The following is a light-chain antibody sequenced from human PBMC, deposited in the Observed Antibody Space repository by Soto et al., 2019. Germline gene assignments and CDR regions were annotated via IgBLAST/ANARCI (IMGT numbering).Light chain of an antibody. CDR3: QQYNNWLALT. CDR2: GAS. J-gene: IGKJ4*01. Sequence: EVVLTQSPATLSLSRGERATLSCRASQTVSRSLAWYQQKPGQAPRLLIYGASTRATGIPGRFSGSGSGTDFTLTISSLQSEDFAVYYCQQYNNWLALTFGGGTKVDVK. V-gene: IGKV3-15*01. CDR1: QTVSRS.